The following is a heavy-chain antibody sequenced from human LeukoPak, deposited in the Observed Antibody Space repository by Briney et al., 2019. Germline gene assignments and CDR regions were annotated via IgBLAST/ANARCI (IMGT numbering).Heavy chain of an antibody. V-gene: IGHV3-15*05. J-gene: IGHJ6*02. D-gene: IGHD3-16*01. CDR1: GIYFPDTW. CDR3: KWESTFYYGLDV. CDR2: IKSKGGGGTA. Sequence: GGSLRLSCRVSGIYFPDTWMTWVRQAPGRGLEWVGRIKSKGGGGTADYGAPVQGRFVISRDDFRNTIYLQMTRLKMEDTAVYYCKWESTFYYGLDVWGQGITVIVSS.